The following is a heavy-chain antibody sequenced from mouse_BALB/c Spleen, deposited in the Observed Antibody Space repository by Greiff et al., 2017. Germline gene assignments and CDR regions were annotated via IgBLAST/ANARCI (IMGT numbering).Heavy chain of an antibody. CDR2: ILPGSGST. CDR3: ARSRRYEAFAY. Sequence: QVQLQQSGAELMKPGASVKISCKATGYTFSSYWIEWVKQRPGHGLEWSGEILPGSGSTNYNEKFKGKATFTADTSSNTAYMQLSSLTSEDSAVYYCARSRRYEAFAYWGQGTLVTVSA. D-gene: IGHD2-14*01. J-gene: IGHJ3*01. CDR1: GYTFSSYW. V-gene: IGHV1-9*01.